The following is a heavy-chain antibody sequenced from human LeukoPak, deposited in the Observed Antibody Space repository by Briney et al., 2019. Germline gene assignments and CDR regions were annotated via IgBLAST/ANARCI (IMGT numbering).Heavy chain of an antibody. CDR3: ARDSLQIYYDSSGYHLDAFDN. CDR2: ISGYNGNT. D-gene: IGHD3-22*01. CDR1: GYTFTSYG. Sequence: ASVKVSCKPSGYTFTSYGISWVRQAPGQGLEWMGWISGYNGNTKYAQKLQGRVTMTTDTSTGTAYMELRSLRSDDTAVYYCARDSLQIYYDSSGYHLDAFDNWGQGTMVTVSS. J-gene: IGHJ3*02. V-gene: IGHV1-18*01.